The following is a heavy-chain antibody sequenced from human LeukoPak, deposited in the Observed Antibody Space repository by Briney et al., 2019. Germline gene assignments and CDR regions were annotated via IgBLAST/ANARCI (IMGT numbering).Heavy chain of an antibody. CDR3: SRESGAFCPFGY. J-gene: IGHJ4*02. CDR2: ISLAGRT. D-gene: IGHD1-26*01. CDR1: GGSISSYY. V-gene: IGHV4-59*12. Sequence: SGTLSLTCTVSGGSISSYYWSWIRQPPGQGLEWIGEISLAGRTNYNPSLNGRVTMSLDESSNQLSLNLTSVTAADTAIYYCSRESGAFCPFGYWGQGTLVIVPS.